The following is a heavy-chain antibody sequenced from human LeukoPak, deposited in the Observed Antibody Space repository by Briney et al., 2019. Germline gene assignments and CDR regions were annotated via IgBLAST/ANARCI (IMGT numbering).Heavy chain of an antibody. V-gene: IGHV3-23*01. CDR1: GFTFSSYA. Sequence: PGGSLRLSCAASGFTFSSYAMSWVRQAPGKGLEWVSAISGSGGSTYYADSVKGRFTISRDNSKNTLYLQMNSLRAGDTAVYYCAKSPSYGSGSYYPFDYWGQGILVTVSS. CDR3: AKSPSYGSGSYYPFDY. CDR2: ISGSGGST. D-gene: IGHD3-10*01. J-gene: IGHJ4*02.